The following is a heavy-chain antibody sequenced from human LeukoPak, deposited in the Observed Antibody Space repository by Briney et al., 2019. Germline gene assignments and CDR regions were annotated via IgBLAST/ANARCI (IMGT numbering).Heavy chain of an antibody. Sequence: SKTLSLTCTVSGGSISSYYWSWIRQPPGKGLEWIGYIYYSGSTNYNPSLRSRVTISVDTSKNQFSLKLSSVTAADTAVYYCARVLGYCSGGGCSEYFQHWGQGTLVTVSS. D-gene: IGHD2-15*01. CDR1: GGSISSYY. V-gene: IGHV4-59*01. J-gene: IGHJ1*01. CDR3: ARVLGYCSGGGCSEYFQH. CDR2: IYYSGST.